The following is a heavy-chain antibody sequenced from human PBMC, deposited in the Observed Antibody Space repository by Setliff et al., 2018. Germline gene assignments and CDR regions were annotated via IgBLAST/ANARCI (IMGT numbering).Heavy chain of an antibody. D-gene: IGHD1-26*01. CDR1: GFTFSKYA. CDR3: AKDGVGPTYTYFFDF. Sequence: GGSLRLSCAASGFTFSKYAMHWVRQAPGKGLEWVAVIWDDGTNKYYAGSVRGRFSVSRDNSKNSMFLQMNDLRADDTAVYYCAKDGVGPTYTYFFDFWGQGSQVTVSS. J-gene: IGHJ4*02. V-gene: IGHV3-33*06. CDR2: IWDDGTNK.